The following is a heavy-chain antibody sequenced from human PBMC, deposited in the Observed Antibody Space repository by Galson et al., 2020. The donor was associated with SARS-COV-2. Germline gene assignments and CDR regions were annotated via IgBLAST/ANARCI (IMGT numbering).Heavy chain of an antibody. CDR1: GFSVSINY. Sequence: GGSLRLSCAASGFSVSINYMRWVRQAPGKGLEWVSLIYSGSSTFYADSVKGRFTISRDNSKKTLYLQMNSLRAEDTAVYYCARAPVYGSGGRVYFQQWGQGTLVTVSS. V-gene: IGHV3-53*01. CDR3: ARAPVYGSGGRVYFQQ. D-gene: IGHD3-10*01. J-gene: IGHJ1*01. CDR2: IYSGSST.